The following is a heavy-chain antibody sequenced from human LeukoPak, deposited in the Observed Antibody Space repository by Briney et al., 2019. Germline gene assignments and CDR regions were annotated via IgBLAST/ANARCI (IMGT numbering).Heavy chain of an antibody. CDR2: ISGGGDKA. D-gene: IGHD6-19*01. CDR3: AKDLALAGTGGGFDV. CDR1: GFTFTTYA. Sequence: GGSLRLSCAASGFTFTTYAINWVRQAPGKGLEWVSGISGGGDKAYYADSVNGRFTISRDNSKNTVSLQMSSLRAEDTALYYCAKDLALAGTGGGFDVWGQGTTVAVSS. V-gene: IGHV3-23*01. J-gene: IGHJ3*01.